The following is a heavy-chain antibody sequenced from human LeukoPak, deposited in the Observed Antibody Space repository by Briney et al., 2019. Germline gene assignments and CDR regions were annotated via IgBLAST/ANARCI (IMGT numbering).Heavy chain of an antibody. CDR1: GFSFSSYY. CDR3: ASSAYYYDSSGSLDY. D-gene: IGHD3-22*01. V-gene: IGHV3-7*03. Sequence: GGSLRLSCAASGFSFSSYYVSWVRQAPGKGLEWVALINPDGSERYYVDSVKGRFTISRDNSKNTLYLQMNSLRAEDTAVYYCASSAYYYDSSGSLDYWGQGTLVTVSS. J-gene: IGHJ4*02. CDR2: INPDGSER.